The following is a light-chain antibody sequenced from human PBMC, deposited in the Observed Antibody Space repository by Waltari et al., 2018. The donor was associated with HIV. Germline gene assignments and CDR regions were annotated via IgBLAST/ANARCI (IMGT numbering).Light chain of an antibody. J-gene: IGLJ2*01. CDR1: SSNIGTNT. Sequence: QSVLTQPPSASGAPGQRVTISCSGSSSNIGTNTVNWYQQFPGMSPKVVIYSHDQRPSGVTDRFSGSKSGTSASPASSGLRSAEEADYFCAAWDDTLNISVFGGGAKLTVL. V-gene: IGLV1-44*01. CDR3: AAWDDTLNISV. CDR2: SHD.